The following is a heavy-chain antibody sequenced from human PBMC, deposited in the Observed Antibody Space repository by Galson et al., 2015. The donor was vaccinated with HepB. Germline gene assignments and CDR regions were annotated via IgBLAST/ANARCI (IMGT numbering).Heavy chain of an antibody. V-gene: IGHV3-7*01. D-gene: IGHD1-26*01. Sequence: SLRLSCAASGFTFSSHWMGWFRQAPGKVLEWVASIKQDGSDKNYADSVKGRFTISRDNGKNSLFLQVNSLRAEDTALYYCARGVVGATRAFDLWGQGTLVTVSS. CDR1: GFTFSSHW. J-gene: IGHJ3*01. CDR2: IKQDGSDK. CDR3: ARGVVGATRAFDL.